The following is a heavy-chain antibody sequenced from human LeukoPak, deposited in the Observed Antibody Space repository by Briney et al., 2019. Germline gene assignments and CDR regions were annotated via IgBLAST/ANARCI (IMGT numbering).Heavy chain of an antibody. CDR3: MRDYGGN. J-gene: IGHJ4*02. CDR2: IKEDGSQE. Sequence: GGSLRLSCAASGLTFSSFWMSWVRQAPGKGLEWVANIKEDGSQENYVDSVKGRFTISRDNAKNSLYLQMNSLRAEDTAVYSCMRDYGGNWGQGTLVTVSS. D-gene: IGHD3-10*01. CDR1: GLTFSSFW. V-gene: IGHV3-7*05.